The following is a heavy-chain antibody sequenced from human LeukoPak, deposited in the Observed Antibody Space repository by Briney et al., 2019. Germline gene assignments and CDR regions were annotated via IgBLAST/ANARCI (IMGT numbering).Heavy chain of an antibody. CDR2: ISSSSSYI. CDR3: ARFVVVTAHDY. Sequence: PGGSLRLSCAASGFTFSSYSMNWVRQAPGKGREWVSSISSSSSYIYYADSVKGRFTIPRDNAKNSLYLQMNSLRAEDTAVYYCARFVVVTAHDYWGQGTLVTVSS. J-gene: IGHJ4*02. CDR1: GFTFSSYS. V-gene: IGHV3-21*01. D-gene: IGHD2-21*02.